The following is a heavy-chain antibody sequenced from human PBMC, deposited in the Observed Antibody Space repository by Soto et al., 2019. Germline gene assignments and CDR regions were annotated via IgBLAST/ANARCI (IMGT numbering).Heavy chain of an antibody. CDR3: ASGNYDILPGYFRGYGY. D-gene: IGHD3-9*01. Sequence: SETLSLTCAVYGGSFSGYYWSWIRQPPGKGLEWIGEINHSGSTNYNPSLKSRVTISVDTSKNQFSLKLSSVTAADTAVYYCASGNYDILPGYFRGYGYWGEGTLVTVSS. V-gene: IGHV4-34*01. J-gene: IGHJ4*02. CDR1: GGSFSGYY. CDR2: INHSGST.